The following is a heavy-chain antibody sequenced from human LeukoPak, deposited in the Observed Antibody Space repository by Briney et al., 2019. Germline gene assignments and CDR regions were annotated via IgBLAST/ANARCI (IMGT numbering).Heavy chain of an antibody. CDR2: IYTSENT. D-gene: IGHD3-3*01. CDR1: GDSISSYY. V-gene: IGHV4-4*07. CDR3: ARERGYCFDP. J-gene: IGHJ5*02. Sequence: SETLSLTCTVSGDSISSYYWSWIPQPAGKGLEWIGRIYTSENTNYNPSLKSRVTMSVDRSKNQFSLKLSSVTAADTAVYYCARERGYCFDPWGQGMLVTVSS.